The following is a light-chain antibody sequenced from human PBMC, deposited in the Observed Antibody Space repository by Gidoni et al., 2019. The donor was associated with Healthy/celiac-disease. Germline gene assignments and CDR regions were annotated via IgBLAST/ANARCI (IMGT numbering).Light chain of an antibody. CDR1: NIGSKS. Sequence: SYVLTQPPSVSVAPGQTARITCGGNNIGSKSVHWYQQKPGQAPVLVVYDDSDRPSGTPERFSGSNSGNTATLTISRVEAGDEADYYCQVWDSSSDHHWVFGGGTKLTVL. V-gene: IGLV3-21*02. J-gene: IGLJ3*02. CDR3: QVWDSSSDHHWV. CDR2: DDS.